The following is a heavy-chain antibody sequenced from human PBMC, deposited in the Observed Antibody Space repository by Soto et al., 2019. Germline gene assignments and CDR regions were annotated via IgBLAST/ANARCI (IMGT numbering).Heavy chain of an antibody. V-gene: IGHV1-2*02. D-gene: IGHD6-6*01. CDR1: GYTFTGYY. J-gene: IGHJ3*02. CDR2: INPNSGGT. Sequence: ASVKVSCKASGYTFTGYYMHWVRQAPGQGLEWMGWINPNSGGTNYAQKFQGRVTMTRDTSISTAYMELSRLRSDDTAVYYCARDPPRSSSYAFDISGQGTMVTVS. CDR3: ARDPPRSSSYAFDI.